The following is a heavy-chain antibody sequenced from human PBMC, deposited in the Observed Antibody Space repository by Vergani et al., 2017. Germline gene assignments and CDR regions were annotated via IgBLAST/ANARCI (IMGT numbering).Heavy chain of an antibody. D-gene: IGHD4-11*01. V-gene: IGHV3-23*01. J-gene: IGHJ4*02. CDR3: GRGSDDYN. Sequence: EVQLLQSEGAVVQPGGPLRLSCVASGFTFSSHAMSWVRQGDGQGLEWGSGIKNTGDSTHYAYTVKGRFTISRDNSKNTLYLQMNSLRVEDTAVYYCGRGSDDYNWGQGALVTVSS. CDR2: IKNTGDST. CDR1: GFTFSSHA.